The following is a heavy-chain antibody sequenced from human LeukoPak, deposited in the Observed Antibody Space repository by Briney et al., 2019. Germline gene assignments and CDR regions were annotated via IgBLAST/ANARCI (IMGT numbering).Heavy chain of an antibody. D-gene: IGHD2-2*02. CDR2: ISYDGSNK. Sequence: SGGSLRLSCAASGFTFSSYAMHWVRQAPGKGLEWVAVISYDGSNKYYADSVEGRFTISRDNSENTLYLQMNSLRAEDTAVYYCARDGYCSSTSCYTSYYYYGMDVWGQGTTVTVSS. CDR3: ARDGYCSSTSCYTSYYYYGMDV. V-gene: IGHV3-30-3*01. J-gene: IGHJ6*02. CDR1: GFTFSSYA.